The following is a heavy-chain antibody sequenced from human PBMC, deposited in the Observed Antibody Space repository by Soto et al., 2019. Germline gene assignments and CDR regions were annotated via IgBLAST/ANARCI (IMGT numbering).Heavy chain of an antibody. CDR1: GGSFSGYY. V-gene: IGHV4-34*01. D-gene: IGHD3-10*01. Sequence: ETLSLTCAVYGGSFSGYYWSWIRQPPGKGLEWIGEINHSGSTNYNPSLKSRVTISVDTSKNQFSLKLSSVTAADTAVYYCARGGRITMVRGVIPKFDPWGQGTLVTVSS. J-gene: IGHJ5*02. CDR3: ARGGRITMVRGVIPKFDP. CDR2: INHSGST.